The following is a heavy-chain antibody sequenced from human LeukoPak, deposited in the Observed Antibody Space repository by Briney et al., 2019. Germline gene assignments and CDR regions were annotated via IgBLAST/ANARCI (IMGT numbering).Heavy chain of an antibody. CDR2: IYYSGST. CDR1: GGSISSSSYY. Sequence: SETLSLTCTVSGGSISSSSYYWGWIRQPPGKGLEWIGSIYYSGSTYYNPSLKSRVTISVDTSKNQFSLKLSSVTAADTAVYYCARDQEWFGELLGWFDPWGQGTLVTVSS. J-gene: IGHJ5*02. V-gene: IGHV4-39*07. CDR3: ARDQEWFGELLGWFDP. D-gene: IGHD3-10*01.